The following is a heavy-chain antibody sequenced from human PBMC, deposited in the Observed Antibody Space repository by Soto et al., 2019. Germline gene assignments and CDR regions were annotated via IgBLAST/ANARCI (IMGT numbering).Heavy chain of an antibody. CDR1: GFTVSSNY. CDR2: IYSGGGT. CDR3: TGDSSSSPYDYGMDV. D-gene: IGHD6-6*01. J-gene: IGHJ6*02. Sequence: EVQLVESGGGLIQPGGSLRLSCAASGFTVSSNYMSWVRQAPGKGLEWVSVIYSGGGTYYADSVKGRFTISRDNSKNTLYLQMNSLRAEDTAVYYCTGDSSSSPYDYGMDVWGQGTTVSVSS. V-gene: IGHV3-53*01.